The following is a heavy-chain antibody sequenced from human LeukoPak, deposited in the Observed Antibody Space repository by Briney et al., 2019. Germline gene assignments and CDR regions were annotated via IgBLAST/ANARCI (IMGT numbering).Heavy chain of an antibody. Sequence: GGSLRLSCEASGFTFSSYGMHWVRQAPGKGLEWVAVIWFDGSKKYYADPVKGRFTISRDNSKNTLYLQMNSLRVEDTAVYYCARVGGGSYYFDYWGQGTLVTVSS. J-gene: IGHJ4*02. V-gene: IGHV3-33*01. CDR1: GFTFSSYG. CDR3: ARVGGGSYYFDY. D-gene: IGHD1-26*01. CDR2: IWFDGSKK.